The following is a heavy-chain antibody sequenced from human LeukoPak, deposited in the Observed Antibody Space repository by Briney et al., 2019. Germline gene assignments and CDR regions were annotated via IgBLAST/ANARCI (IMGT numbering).Heavy chain of an antibody. CDR2: ISAYNGNT. CDR3: ARYQDWLSALSYGMDV. Sequence: GASVKVSCKASGYTFTSYGINWVRQAPGQGLEWMGWISAYNGNTNYAQKLQGRVTMTTDTSTSTAYMELRSLRSDDTAVYYCARYQDWLSALSYGMDVWGQGTTVTVSS. J-gene: IGHJ6*02. V-gene: IGHV1-18*01. CDR1: GYTFTSYG. D-gene: IGHD3-9*01.